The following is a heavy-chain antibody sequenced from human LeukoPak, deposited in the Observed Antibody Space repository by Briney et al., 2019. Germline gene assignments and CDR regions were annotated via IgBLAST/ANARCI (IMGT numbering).Heavy chain of an antibody. V-gene: IGHV3-9*02. CDR2: ISWNSGSI. D-gene: IGHD5-18*01. CDR1: GFTSDDYA. CDR3: AKDIGYSYGSYMDV. J-gene: IGHJ6*03. Sequence: GGSLRLSCAASGFTSDDYAMHWVRQAPGKGLEWVSGISWNSGSIGYADSVKGRFTISRDNAKNSLYLQMNSLRAEDMALYYCAKDIGYSYGSYMDVWGKGTTVTVSS.